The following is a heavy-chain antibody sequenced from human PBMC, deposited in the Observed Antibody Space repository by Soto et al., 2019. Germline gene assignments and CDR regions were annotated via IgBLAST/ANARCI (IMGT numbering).Heavy chain of an antibody. CDR2: FYYSGST. J-gene: IGHJ4*02. Sequence: SETLSLTCDVSGGFISTRDYYWGWIRQPPGKGLEWIGYFYYSGSTKYNPSLKSRVTILEDTSKNQFSLKLNSVTAADTAVYYCAREGRMGTFDYWGQGALVTVSS. CDR1: GGFISTRDYY. D-gene: IGHD1-1*01. V-gene: IGHV4-61*08. CDR3: AREGRMGTFDY.